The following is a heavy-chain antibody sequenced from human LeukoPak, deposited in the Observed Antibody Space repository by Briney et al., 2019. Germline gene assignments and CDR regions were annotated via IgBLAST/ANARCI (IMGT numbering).Heavy chain of an antibody. CDR2: MNPNSANT. V-gene: IGHV1-8*01. J-gene: IGHJ4*02. D-gene: IGHD6-19*01. Sequence: ASVKVSCKASRYTFTSYDINWVRQATGQGLEWMGWMNPNSANTGYAQKFQGRVTMTRDTSISTAYMELSSLRSEDTAVYYCARGLSSGWLELIGSWGQGTLVTVSS. CDR3: ARGLSSGWLELIGS. CDR1: RYTFTSYD.